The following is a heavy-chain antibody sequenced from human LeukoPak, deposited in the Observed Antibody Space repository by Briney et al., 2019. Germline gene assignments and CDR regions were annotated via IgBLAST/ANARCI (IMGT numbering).Heavy chain of an antibody. D-gene: IGHD5-12*01. CDR1: GYTFTGYY. J-gene: IGHJ4*02. Sequence: GASVKVSCKASGYTFTGYYMYWVRQAPGQGLEWMGWINPDNGGTNYAQKFQGRVTMTRDMSISTAYMELSRLRSDDTAVYYCARDPSNSGYDYLYYFDYWGQGTLVTVSS. V-gene: IGHV1-2*02. CDR2: INPDNGGT. CDR3: ARDPSNSGYDYLYYFDY.